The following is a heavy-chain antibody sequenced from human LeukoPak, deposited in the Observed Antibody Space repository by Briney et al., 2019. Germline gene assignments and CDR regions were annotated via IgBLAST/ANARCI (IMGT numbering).Heavy chain of an antibody. CDR2: IYYSGST. CDR1: GGSISRTTYY. D-gene: IGHD3-16*01. Sequence: PSETLSLTCTVSGGSISRTTYYWGWIRRPPGKGLEWIGSIYYSGSTYYNPSLKSRVTVSVDTSKNQFSLILSSVTAADTAVYYCVRGSTLRHYQYWGQGTLVTVSS. V-gene: IGHV4-39*01. CDR3: VRGSTLRHYQY. J-gene: IGHJ4*02.